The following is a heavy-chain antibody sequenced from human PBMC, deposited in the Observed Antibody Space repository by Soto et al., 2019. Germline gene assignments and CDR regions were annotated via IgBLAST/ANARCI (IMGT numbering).Heavy chain of an antibody. CDR3: ANQVQTGH. Sequence: QVQLVESGGGVVQPGRSLRLSCAASGFTFSNYGMHWVRQAPGKGLEWVAVISYDGGTKYYADSVKGRFTISRDNSKNTLYLQMNSLRAEDTAAYYCANQVQTGHWGQGTLVTVSS. D-gene: IGHD1-1*01. V-gene: IGHV3-30*18. J-gene: IGHJ4*02. CDR1: GFTFSNYG. CDR2: ISYDGGTK.